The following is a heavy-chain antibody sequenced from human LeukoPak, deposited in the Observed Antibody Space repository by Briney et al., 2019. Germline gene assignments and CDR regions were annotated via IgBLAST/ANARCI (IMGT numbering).Heavy chain of an antibody. V-gene: IGHV3-30*18. D-gene: IGHD2-15*01. Sequence: GGSLRLSCAASGFTFSSYEMHWVRQAPGKGLEWVAFISYDGSNKYYADSVKGRFPITRDNSKNTLYLQMDSLRAEDTAVYYYGKPVVDVDWYFDLWGRGTPVTVSS. CDR1: GFTFSSYE. CDR3: GKPVVDVDWYFDL. J-gene: IGHJ2*01. CDR2: ISYDGSNK.